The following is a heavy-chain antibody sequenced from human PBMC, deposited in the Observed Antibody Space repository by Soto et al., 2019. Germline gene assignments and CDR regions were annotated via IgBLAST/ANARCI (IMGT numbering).Heavy chain of an antibody. CDR2: ISYDGSNK. J-gene: IGHJ6*02. V-gene: IGHV3-30-3*01. CDR3: ARDHAGGDYYHYGMDV. Sequence: GGSLRLSCAASGFPFSSYVMHWVRQAPGKGLEWVAFISYDGSNKYYADSVKGRFTISRDNSKTTLYLQMNSLRAEDTAVYYCARDHAGGDYYHYGMDVWGQGTTVTVSS. CDR1: GFPFSSYV. D-gene: IGHD1-26*01.